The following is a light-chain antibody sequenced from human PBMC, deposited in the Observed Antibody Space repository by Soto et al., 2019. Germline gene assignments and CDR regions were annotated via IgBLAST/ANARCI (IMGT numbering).Light chain of an antibody. CDR1: SSNIGSNY. J-gene: IGLJ2*01. V-gene: IGLV1-47*01. CDR3: AAWDDSLSAYVV. CDR2: RNN. Sequence: QSVLTQPPSASGTPGQRVTISCSGSSSNIGSNYVYCYQQFPGTAPKLLIYRNNQRPSGVPVRFSGSKSGTSASLAISGLRSEDEADYYCAAWDDSLSAYVVFGGGTKLTVL.